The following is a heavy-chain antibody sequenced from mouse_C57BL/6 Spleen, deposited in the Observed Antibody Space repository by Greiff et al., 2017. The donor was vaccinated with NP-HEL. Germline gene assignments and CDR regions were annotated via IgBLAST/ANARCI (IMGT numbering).Heavy chain of an antibody. J-gene: IGHJ2*01. D-gene: IGHD1-1*01. CDR1: GYAFSSSW. V-gene: IGHV1-82*01. CDR2: IYPGDGDD. CDR3: ARGGIYDYGSSPHFDY. Sequence: VQLQQSGPELVKPGASVKITCTASGYAFSSSWMNWVKQRPGKGLEWIGRIYPGDGDDNYNGNFKGKATLIADKSASTAYMQLSSLAYEDTAVYFCARGGIYDYGSSPHFDYWGQGTTLTVSS.